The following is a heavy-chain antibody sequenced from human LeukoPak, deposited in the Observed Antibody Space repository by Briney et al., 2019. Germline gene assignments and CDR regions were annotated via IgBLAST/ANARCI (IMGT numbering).Heavy chain of an antibody. Sequence: ASVKVSCKASGYTFTSYDINWVRQATGQGLEWMGWMNPNSGNTGYAQKLQGRVTMTRNTSISTAYMELSSLRSEDTAVYYCARQRSSSADFDYWGQGTLVTVSS. CDR2: MNPNSGNT. J-gene: IGHJ4*02. D-gene: IGHD2-15*01. V-gene: IGHV1-8*01. CDR3: ARQRSSSADFDY. CDR1: GYTFTSYD.